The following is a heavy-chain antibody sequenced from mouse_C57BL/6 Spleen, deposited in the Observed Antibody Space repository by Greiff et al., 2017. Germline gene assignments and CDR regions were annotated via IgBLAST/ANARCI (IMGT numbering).Heavy chain of an antibody. J-gene: IGHJ2*01. CDR1: GYTFTSYW. V-gene: IGHV1-69*01. D-gene: IGHD2-5*01. CDR2: IEPSDSYT. CDR3: ARFIVTTRYFDY. Sequence: QVQLQQPGAELVMPGASVKLSCKASGYTFTSYWMHWVKQRPGQGLEWIGEIEPSDSYTNYNQKFKGKSTLTVDKSSSTAYVQLSSLTSEDSAVYYCARFIVTTRYFDYWGQGTTLTVSS.